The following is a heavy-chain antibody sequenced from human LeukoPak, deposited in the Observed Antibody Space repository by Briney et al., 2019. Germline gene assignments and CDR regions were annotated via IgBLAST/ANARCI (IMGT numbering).Heavy chain of an antibody. Sequence: SETLSLTCAVSGYSISSGYYWGWIRQPPGKGLEWIGSIYHSGSTYYNPSLESRVTISVDTSKNQFSLKLSSVTAADTAVYYCAGTSMVRGVIITFSDYWGQGTLVTVSS. CDR1: GYSISSGYY. J-gene: IGHJ4*02. CDR2: IYHSGST. CDR3: AGTSMVRGVIITFSDY. V-gene: IGHV4-38-2*01. D-gene: IGHD3-10*01.